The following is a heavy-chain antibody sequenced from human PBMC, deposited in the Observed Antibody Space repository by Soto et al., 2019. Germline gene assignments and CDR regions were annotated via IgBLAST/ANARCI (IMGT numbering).Heavy chain of an antibody. CDR3: GVREELGELEFDY. Sequence: EVQLVESGGGLVKPGGSLRLSCAASGFTFSSYIMNWVRQAPGKGLEWVSSISSSSSYIYYADSVKGRFTISRDNAKNSLYLQMNSLRAEDTAVYYCGVREELGELEFDYWGQGTLVTVSS. J-gene: IGHJ4*02. D-gene: IGHD3-10*01. CDR2: ISSSSSYI. V-gene: IGHV3-21*01. CDR1: GFTFSSYI.